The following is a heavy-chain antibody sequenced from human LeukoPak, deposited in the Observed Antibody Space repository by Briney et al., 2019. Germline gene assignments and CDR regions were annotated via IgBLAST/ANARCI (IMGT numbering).Heavy chain of an antibody. CDR1: GFNFSSFG. J-gene: IGHJ4*02. V-gene: IGHV3-30*18. CDR2: TLFDGSNT. Sequence: GKSLRLSCAVSGFNFSSFGMHWVRQAPGKGLEWLAFTLFDGSNTCYADSVKGRFTISRDNSKNTLYLHVNSLRADDTAVYYCAKGRAKYYYDSTAYYILDFWGQGTLVTVSS. D-gene: IGHD3-22*01. CDR3: AKGRAKYYYDSTAYYILDF.